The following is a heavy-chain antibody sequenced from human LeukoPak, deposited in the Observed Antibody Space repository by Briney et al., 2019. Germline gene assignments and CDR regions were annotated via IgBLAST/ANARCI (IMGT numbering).Heavy chain of an antibody. CDR2: ISGSGGST. V-gene: IGHV3-23*01. D-gene: IGHD2-15*01. CDR3: ARKRINTGGFDY. Sequence: GGSLRLSCAASGFTFSSYGMHWVRQAPGKGLEWVSAISGSGGSTYYADSVKGRFTISRDNSKNTLYLQMNSLRAEDTAVYYCARKRINTGGFDYWGQGTLVTVSS. CDR1: GFTFSSYG. J-gene: IGHJ4*02.